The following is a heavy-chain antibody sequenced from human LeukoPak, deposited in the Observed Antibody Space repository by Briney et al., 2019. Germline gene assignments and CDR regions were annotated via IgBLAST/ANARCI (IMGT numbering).Heavy chain of an antibody. V-gene: IGHV1-18*04. J-gene: IGHJ4*02. Sequence: ASVKVSFKASGYTFTNYVINWERQAPGQGLEWVGWISAYNGNTNYTQKFQGRLTITMDTSTSTAYMELRSLRSDDTAVYFCAREHIFERSRVDYWGQGTLVTVSS. CDR2: ISAYNGNT. CDR3: AREHIFERSRVDY. CDR1: GYTFTNYV. D-gene: IGHD2-21*01.